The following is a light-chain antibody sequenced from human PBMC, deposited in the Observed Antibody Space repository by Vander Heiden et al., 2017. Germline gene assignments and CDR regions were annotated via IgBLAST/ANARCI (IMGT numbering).Light chain of an antibody. CDR2: LGS. V-gene: IGKV2-28*01. CDR1: QSLLHSNGYNY. CDR3: MQALQTPLT. J-gene: IGKJ4*01. Sequence: DFVMTQSPLSLPVTPGEPASISCRSSQSLLHSNGYNYLDWYVQKPGQSPQLLISLGSNRASGVPDRFSGSGSGTDFTLKSSRVEAEDVGVYYCMQALQTPLTFGGGTRVEIK.